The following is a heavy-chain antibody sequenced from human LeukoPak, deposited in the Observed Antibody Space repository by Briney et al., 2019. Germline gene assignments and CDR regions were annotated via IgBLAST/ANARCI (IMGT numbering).Heavy chain of an antibody. V-gene: IGHV4-34*01. D-gene: IGHD4-17*01. CDR1: GGSFIGYY. Sequence: PSETLSDTCAVNGGSFIGYYWGWLRQTPGKGLAWIGEINHGGSTNYNPSLKSRVTMSVDTSKNQFSLNLASVTAADTAVYYCARASDNDDYSLDYFYYMDVWGEGTTVTVSS. CDR3: ARASDNDDYSLDYFYYMDV. CDR2: INHGGST. J-gene: IGHJ6*03.